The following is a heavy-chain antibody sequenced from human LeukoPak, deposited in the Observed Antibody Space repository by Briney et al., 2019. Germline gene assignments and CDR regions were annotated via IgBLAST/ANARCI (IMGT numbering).Heavy chain of an antibody. CDR3: ARGDFWSGYYIDY. V-gene: IGHV4-34*01. CDR1: GFTFSSYS. CDR2: IYHSGST. J-gene: IGHJ4*02. D-gene: IGHD3-3*01. Sequence: PGGSLRLSCAASGFTFSSYSMNWVRQTPGKGLEWIGSIYHSGSTYYNPSLKSRVTISVDTSKNQFSLKLSSVTAADTAVYYCARGDFWSGYYIDYWGQGTLVTVSS.